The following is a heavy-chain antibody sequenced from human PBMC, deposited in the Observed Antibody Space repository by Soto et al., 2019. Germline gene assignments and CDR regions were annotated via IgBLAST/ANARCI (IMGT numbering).Heavy chain of an antibody. J-gene: IGHJ4*02. CDR1: GFTFSSYG. CDR3: AKGYTAMVELFDY. Sequence: GGSLRLSCAASGFTFSSYGMHWVRQAPGKGLEWVAVISYDGSNKYYADSVKGRFTISRDNSKNTLYLQMNSLRAEDTAVYYCAKGYTAMVELFDYWGQGTLVTVSS. D-gene: IGHD5-18*01. V-gene: IGHV3-30*18. CDR2: ISYDGSNK.